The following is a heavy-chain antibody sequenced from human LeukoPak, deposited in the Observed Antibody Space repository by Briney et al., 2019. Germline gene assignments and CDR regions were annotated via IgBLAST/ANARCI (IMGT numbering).Heavy chain of an antibody. J-gene: IGHJ4*02. CDR2: FDPEDGET. D-gene: IGHD6-6*01. V-gene: IGHV1-24*01. CDR3: ATLDSIAAREPFDY. Sequence: ASVKVSCKVSGYTLTELSMHWVRQAPGKGLEWMGGFDPEDGETIYAQKFQGRVTMTEDTSTDTAYMELSSLRSEDTAVYYCATLDSIAAREPFDYWGQGTLVTVSS. CDR1: GYTLTELS.